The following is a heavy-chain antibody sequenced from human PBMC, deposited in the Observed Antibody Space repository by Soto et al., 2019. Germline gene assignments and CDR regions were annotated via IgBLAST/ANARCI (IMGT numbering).Heavy chain of an antibody. J-gene: IGHJ4*02. CDR1: GYTFTSYG. D-gene: IGHD5-18*01. CDR2: INAYNGNT. Sequence: QVQLVQSGAEVKKPGASVKVSCKASGYTFTSYGISWVRQAPGQGLEWMGWINAYNGNTKYAQKLQSRVTMTTDTSTSTAYMALRSLRSADTAVYYCARDQAMAQFDYWGQGTLVTVSS. V-gene: IGHV1-18*01. CDR3: ARDQAMAQFDY.